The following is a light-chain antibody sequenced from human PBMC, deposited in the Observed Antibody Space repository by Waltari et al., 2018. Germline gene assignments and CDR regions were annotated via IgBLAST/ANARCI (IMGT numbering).Light chain of an antibody. CDR2: DNN. CDR3: QSYDSSLSGSEV. J-gene: IGLJ2*01. CDR1: SSNIGAGYD. V-gene: IGLV1-40*01. Sequence: QSVLTQPPSVSGAPGQRVTISCTGSSSNIGAGYDVHWYQQLPGTAPKLLLYDNNNRPSGVPDRFSGSRSGTSAALASTGLQAEDEADYYCQSYDSSLSGSEVFGGGTKLTVL.